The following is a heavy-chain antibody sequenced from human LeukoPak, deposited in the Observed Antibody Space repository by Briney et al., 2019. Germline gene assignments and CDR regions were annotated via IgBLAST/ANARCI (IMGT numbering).Heavy chain of an antibody. J-gene: IGHJ4*02. CDR1: GFTFSDYA. Sequence: PGGSLRLSCAASGFTFSDYALGWVRQAPGKGLEWVSAISGSGGSTYYADSVKGRFTISRDNSKNTLYLQMNSLRAEDTAVYYCAKSADYDFWSGTYWGQGTLVTVSS. CDR2: ISGSGGST. V-gene: IGHV3-23*01. CDR3: AKSADYDFWSGTY. D-gene: IGHD3-3*01.